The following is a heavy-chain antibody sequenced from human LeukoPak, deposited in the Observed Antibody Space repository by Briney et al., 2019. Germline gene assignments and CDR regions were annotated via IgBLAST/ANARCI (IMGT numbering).Heavy chain of an antibody. CDR2: IYYSGST. CDR3: ARDRAYGDLRRYYFDY. Sequence: KTSQTLSLTCSVSGGSISSGDYYWSWIRQPPGKGLEWIGYIYYSGSTYYNPSLKSRVTISVDTSKNQFSLKLSSVTAADTAVYYCARDRAYGDLRRYYFDYWGQGTLVTVSS. CDR1: GGSISSGDYY. J-gene: IGHJ4*02. V-gene: IGHV4-30-4*01. D-gene: IGHD4-17*01.